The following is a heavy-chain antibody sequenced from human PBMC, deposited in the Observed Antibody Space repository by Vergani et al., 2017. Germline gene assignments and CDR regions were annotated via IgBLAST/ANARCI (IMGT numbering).Heavy chain of an antibody. CDR2: ISTTSDTI. CDR3: ARGASGDYVSSFYY. Sequence: DVQLVESGGDLVQPGGSLRLSCAASGFTFSSYSMNWVRQAPGKGLEWISYISTTSDTIYYADSVRGRFSISRDNAKNSLYLEMNSLRVEDTAVYFCARGASGDYVSSFYYWGQGTLVTVSS. D-gene: IGHD4-17*01. CDR1: GFTFSSYS. J-gene: IGHJ4*02. V-gene: IGHV3-48*01.